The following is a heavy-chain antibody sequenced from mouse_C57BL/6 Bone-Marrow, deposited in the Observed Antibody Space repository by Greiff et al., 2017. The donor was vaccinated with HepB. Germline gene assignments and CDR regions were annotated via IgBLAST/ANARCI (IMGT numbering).Heavy chain of an antibody. CDR3: ARKAEYYDYEGRFSY. CDR2: IYPRSGNT. J-gene: IGHJ3*01. D-gene: IGHD2-4*01. Sequence: QVQLQQSGAELARPGASVKLSCKASGYTFTSYGISWVKQRTGQGLEWIGEIYPRSGNTYYNEKFKGKATLTADKSSSTAYMGLPSLTSEDYAVYFCARKAEYYDYEGRFSYWGQGTLVTVSA. CDR1: GYTFTSYG. V-gene: IGHV1-81*01.